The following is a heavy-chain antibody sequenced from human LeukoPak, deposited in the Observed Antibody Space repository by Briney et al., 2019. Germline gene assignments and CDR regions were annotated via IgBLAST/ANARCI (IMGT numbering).Heavy chain of an antibody. CDR2: INSDGSTT. V-gene: IGHV3-74*01. D-gene: IGHD3-22*01. CDR3: ARVMYYYHSSGSIAVYYFDY. Sequence: GGSLRLSCAASGFTFSSHWMHWVRQAPGKGLVWVSRINSDGSTTSYADSVKGRFTTSRDNAKNTLYLQMNSLRAEDTAVYYCARVMYYYHSSGSIAVYYFDYWGQGTLVTVSS. J-gene: IGHJ4*02. CDR1: GFTFSSHW.